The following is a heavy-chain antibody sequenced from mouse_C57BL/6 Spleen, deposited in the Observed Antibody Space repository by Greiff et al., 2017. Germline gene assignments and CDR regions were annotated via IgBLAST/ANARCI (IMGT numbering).Heavy chain of an antibody. CDR2: ISSGGSYT. J-gene: IGHJ2*01. V-gene: IGHV5-6*02. CDR3: ARRGLTTVVEDYFDY. Sequence: EVMLVESGGDLVKPGGSLKLSCAASGFTFSSYGMSWVRQTPDKRLEWVATISSGGSYTYYPDSVKGRFTISRDNAKNTLYLQMSSLKSEDTAMYYCARRGLTTVVEDYFDYWGQGTTLTVSS. D-gene: IGHD1-1*01. CDR1: GFTFSSYG.